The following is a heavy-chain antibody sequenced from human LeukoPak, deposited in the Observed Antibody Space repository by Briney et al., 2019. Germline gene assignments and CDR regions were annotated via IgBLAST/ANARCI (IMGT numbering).Heavy chain of an antibody. J-gene: IGHJ6*03. CDR2: ITSAGGCT. Sequence: GRSLRLSCGASGFTFSDYSMNWVRQAPGKGLAWVASITSAGGCTYYADSVKGRFTTSRDNAQNSLFLQMNSLRAEDTAVYFCATSGGFVLPNAITGNWYMDVWGRGTSVTVSS. CDR1: GFTFSDYS. D-gene: IGHD2-2*01. V-gene: IGHV3-21*01. CDR3: ATSGGFVLPNAITGNWYMDV.